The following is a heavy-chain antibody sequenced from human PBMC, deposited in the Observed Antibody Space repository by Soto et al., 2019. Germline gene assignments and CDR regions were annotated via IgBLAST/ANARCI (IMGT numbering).Heavy chain of an antibody. CDR1: GGSFSGYY. V-gene: IGHV4-34*01. J-gene: IGHJ6*02. Sequence: SETLSLTCAVYGGSFSGYYWSWIRQPPGKGLEWIGEINHSGSTNYNPSLKSRVTISVDTSKNQFSLKLSSVTAADTAVYYCARAKYYYGSGSSYYYYYGMDVWGQGTTVTVSS. CDR3: ARAKYYYGSGSSYYYYYGMDV. D-gene: IGHD3-10*01. CDR2: INHSGST.